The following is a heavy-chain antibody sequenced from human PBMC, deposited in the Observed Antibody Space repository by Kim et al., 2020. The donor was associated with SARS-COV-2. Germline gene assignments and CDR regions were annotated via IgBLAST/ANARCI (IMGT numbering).Heavy chain of an antibody. Sequence: GGSLRLSCAASGFTFSSYSMNWVRQAPGKGLEWVSYISSSSTIYYADSVKGRFTISRDNAKNSLYLQMNSLRAEDTAVYYCARDSGYYDSSGRGDYYGMDVWGQGDHGHRLL. CDR2: ISSSSTI. CDR3: ARDSGYYDSSGRGDYYGMDV. D-gene: IGHD3-22*01. CDR1: GFTFSSYS. V-gene: IGHV3-48*04. J-gene: IGHJ6*02.